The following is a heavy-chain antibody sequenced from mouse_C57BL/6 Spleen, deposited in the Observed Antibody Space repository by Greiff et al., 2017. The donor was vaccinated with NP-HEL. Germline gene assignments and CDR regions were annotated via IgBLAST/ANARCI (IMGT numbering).Heavy chain of an antibody. V-gene: IGHV3-6*01. CDR2: ISYDGSN. CDR1: GYSITSGYY. D-gene: IGHD1-1*01. CDR3: ARDRLLEYYFDY. J-gene: IGHJ2*01. Sequence: EVQLQESGPGLVKPSQSLSLTCSVPGYSITSGYYWNWIRQFPGNKLEWMGYISYDGSNNYNPSLKNRISITRDTSKNQFFLKLNSVTTEDTATYYCARDRLLEYYFDYWGQGTTLTVSS.